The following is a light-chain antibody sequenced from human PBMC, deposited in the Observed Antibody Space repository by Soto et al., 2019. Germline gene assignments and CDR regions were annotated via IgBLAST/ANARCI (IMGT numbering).Light chain of an antibody. J-gene: IGLJ2*01. CDR1: SSNIGAGSD. Sequence: QSALTQPPSVSGAPGQSGTISCTGSSSNIGAGSDVHWYQHLPGTPPKVLIYANNNRPSGVPDRFSGSKSGTSASLSITGLQAEDEADYYCQSYDSSLSGSVFGGGTKVTVL. CDR3: QSYDSSLSGSV. CDR2: ANN. V-gene: IGLV1-40*01.